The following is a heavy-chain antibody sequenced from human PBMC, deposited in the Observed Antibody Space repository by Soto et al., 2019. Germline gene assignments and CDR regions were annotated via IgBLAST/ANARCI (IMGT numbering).Heavy chain of an antibody. D-gene: IGHD6-13*01. J-gene: IGHJ4*02. CDR2: SIPVFGTA. Sequence: QVQLVQSGAEVKKPGSSVKLSCKTSGGTFRNYAINWVRQAPGQGLEWMGGSIPVFGTANYAQTFQGRFTFPENKSTRTAYMELSRLSSEDRAVYYCAIPLPKQQLVRGAFDHWAQGTLVTVAS. V-gene: IGHV1-69*06. CDR3: AIPLPKQQLVRGAFDH. CDR1: GGTFRNYA.